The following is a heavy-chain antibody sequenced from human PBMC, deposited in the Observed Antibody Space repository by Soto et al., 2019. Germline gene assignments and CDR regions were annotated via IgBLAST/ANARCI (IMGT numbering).Heavy chain of an antibody. CDR2: IYYSGST. Sequence: SETLSLTCTVAGGSISSYYWSWIRQPPGNGLEWIGYIYYSGSTNYHPSLKSRVTISVDTPKNQFSLKLSSVTAADTAGYYCARGGYYDSSGYYYMYLQHWGQGTMVTVSS. CDR3: ARGGYYDSSGYYYMYLQH. V-gene: IGHV4-59*01. J-gene: IGHJ1*01. CDR1: GGSISSYY. D-gene: IGHD3-22*01.